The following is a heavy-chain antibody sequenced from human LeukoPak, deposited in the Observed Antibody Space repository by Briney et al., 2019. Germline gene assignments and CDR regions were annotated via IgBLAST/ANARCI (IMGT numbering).Heavy chain of an antibody. J-gene: IGHJ4*02. CDR3: ARLGWATAPLDY. CDR2: ISSSSSYT. V-gene: IGHV3-11*06. CDR1: GFTFRDYY. D-gene: IGHD5-12*01. Sequence: GGSLRLSCAASGFTFRDYYMSWIRQAPGKGLEWVSYISSSSSYTNYADSVKGRFTISRDNAKNSLYLQMNSLRAEDTAVYYCARLGWATAPLDYWGQGTLVTVSS.